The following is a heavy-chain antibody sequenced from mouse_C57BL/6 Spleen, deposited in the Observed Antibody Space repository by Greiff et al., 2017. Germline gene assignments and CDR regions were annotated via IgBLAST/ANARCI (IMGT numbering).Heavy chain of an antibody. CDR1: GYSITSGYY. CDR3: ARVGTEAMDY. V-gene: IGHV3-6*01. D-gene: IGHD4-1*01. J-gene: IGHJ4*01. CDR2: ISYDGSN. Sequence: EVKLEESGPGLVKPSQSLSLTCSVTGYSITSGYYWNWIRQFPGNKLEWMGYISYDGSNNYNPSLKNLISITRDKSKNQFFLKLNSVTTEDTATYYCARVGTEAMDYWGQGTSVTVSS.